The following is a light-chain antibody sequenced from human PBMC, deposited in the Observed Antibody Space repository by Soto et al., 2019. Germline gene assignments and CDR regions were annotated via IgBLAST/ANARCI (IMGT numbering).Light chain of an antibody. V-gene: IGLV2-14*01. CDR3: SSYTSSSTYV. CDR1: SSDVGGYNY. CDR2: EVS. Sequence: QSVLTQPASVSGSPGQSITISCTGTSSDVGGYNYVSWYQQHPGKAPKLMIYEVSNRPSGVSNHFSGSKSGNTASLTISRLQAADEADYYCSSYTSSSTYVFGTGTKLTVL. J-gene: IGLJ1*01.